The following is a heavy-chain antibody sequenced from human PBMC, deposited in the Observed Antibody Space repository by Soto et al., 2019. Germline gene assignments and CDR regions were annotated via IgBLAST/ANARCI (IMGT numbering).Heavy chain of an antibody. D-gene: IGHD3-22*01. CDR2: ISGGGDTS. J-gene: IGHJ4*02. V-gene: IGHV3-23*01. Sequence: EVQLLESGGGLVQPGGSLRLSCAVSGFTFSNYAISWVRQAPGKGLEWVSIISGGGDTSYYADSVKGRFTISRDNSRNTFYQKINSLRAGARPKYYGAKGGPSGLNYLASGGRGTLAPV. CDR1: GFTFSNYA. CDR3: AKGGPSGLNYLAS.